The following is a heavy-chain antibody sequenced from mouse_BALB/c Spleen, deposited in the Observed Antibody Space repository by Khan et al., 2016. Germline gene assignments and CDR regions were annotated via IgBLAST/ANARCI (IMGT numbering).Heavy chain of an antibody. V-gene: IGHV4-1*02. CDR3: DRPPLSYGYAWFAY. D-gene: IGHD1-2*01. CDR2: INPDSSTI. Sequence: EVKLLESGGGLVQPGGSLKLSCAASGFDFSRYWMSWVRQAPGKGLEWIGEINPDSSTINYTPSLKDKFIISRDNAKNTLYLQMSKVRSEDTALYYCDRPPLSYGYAWFAYWGQGTLVTVSA. J-gene: IGHJ3*01. CDR1: GFDFSRYW.